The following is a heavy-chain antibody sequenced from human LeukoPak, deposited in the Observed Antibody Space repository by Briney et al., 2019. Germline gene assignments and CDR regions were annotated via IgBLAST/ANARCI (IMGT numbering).Heavy chain of an antibody. J-gene: IGHJ3*02. CDR3: ARDSQLLLYSHRTLDAFDI. Sequence: SETLSLTCTVSGGSISSYYWSWIRQPPGKGLEWIGYIYYSGSTNCNPSLKSRVTMSVDTSKNQFSLKLSSVTAADTAVYYCARDSQLLLYSHRTLDAFDIWGQGTMVTVSS. CDR1: GGSISSYY. V-gene: IGHV4-59*12. D-gene: IGHD2-2*02. CDR2: IYYSGST.